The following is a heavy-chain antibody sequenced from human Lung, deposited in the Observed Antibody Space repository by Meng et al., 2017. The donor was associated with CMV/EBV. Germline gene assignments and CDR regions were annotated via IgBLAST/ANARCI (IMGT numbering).Heavy chain of an antibody. Sequence: ASVXVSCKASGYAFTNYYIHWVRQAPGQSLEWMGWINPGIGGTNFAQKFEGRVTVNRDTSIITAYMELSSLRSDGTAIYYRARAYCSSHRFWSYYYVRDDGXQGTXVTVSS. D-gene: IGHD2-2*01. CDR2: INPGIGGT. V-gene: IGHV1-2*02. CDR1: GYAFTNYY. CDR3: ARAYCSSHRFWSYYYVRDD. J-gene: IGHJ6*02.